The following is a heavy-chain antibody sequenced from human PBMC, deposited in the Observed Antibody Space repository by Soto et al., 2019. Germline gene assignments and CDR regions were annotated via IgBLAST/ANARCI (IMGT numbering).Heavy chain of an antibody. CDR1: GFTLSTSGVT. CDR2: IYWNDEK. V-gene: IGHV2-5*01. Sequence: QITLKESGPTLVKPTQTLTLTCTFSGFTLSTSGVTVGWIRQAPGKALEWLALIYWNDEKRYIPSLKSRLTITKDTSKNQVVLTLTNMDPVDTATYYCAHRHYECGMDVWGQGTTVTVSS. CDR3: AHRHYECGMDV. J-gene: IGHJ6*02.